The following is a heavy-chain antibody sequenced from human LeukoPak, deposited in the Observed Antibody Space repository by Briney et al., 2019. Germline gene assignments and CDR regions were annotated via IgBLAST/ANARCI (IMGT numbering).Heavy chain of an antibody. CDR3: ARGSGLVIQYYYYGMDV. D-gene: IGHD3/OR15-3a*01. J-gene: IGHJ6*02. Sequence: ASVKVSCKVSGYTLTELSMHWVRQAPGKGLEWMGSFDPEDGETIYAQKFQGRVTMTEDTSTDTAYMELSSLRSEDTAVYYCARGSGLVIQYYYYGMDVWGQGTTVTVSS. CDR1: GYTLTELS. V-gene: IGHV1-24*01. CDR2: FDPEDGET.